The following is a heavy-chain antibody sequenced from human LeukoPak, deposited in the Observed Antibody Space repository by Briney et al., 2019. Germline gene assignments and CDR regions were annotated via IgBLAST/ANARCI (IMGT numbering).Heavy chain of an antibody. D-gene: IGHD3-3*01. CDR2: IYYSGST. CDR3: ARHSRPDYDFWSGYYSIYYYGMGV. Sequence: SQTLSLTCTVSGGSISSGGYYWSWIRQHPGKGLEWIGYIYYSGSTNYNPSLKSRVTISVDTSKNQFSLKLSSVTAADTAVYYCARHSRPDYDFWSGYYSIYYYGMGVWGQGTTVTVSS. CDR1: GGSISSGGYY. V-gene: IGHV4-31*03. J-gene: IGHJ6*02.